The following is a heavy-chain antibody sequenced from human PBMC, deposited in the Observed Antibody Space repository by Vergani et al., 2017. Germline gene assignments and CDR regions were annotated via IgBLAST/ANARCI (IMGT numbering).Heavy chain of an antibody. CDR2: ISSSSSYI. J-gene: IGHJ4*02. V-gene: IGHV3-21*01. D-gene: IGHD2-2*01. Sequence: EVQLVESGGGLVKPGGSLRLSCAASGFTFSSYSMNWVRQAPGKGLEWVSSISSSSSYIYYADSVKGRFTISRDNAKNSLYLQMNSLRAEDTAVYYCAGGSYPPTPDIVVVPALGYWGQGTLVTVSS. CDR3: AGGSYPPTPDIVVVPALGY. CDR1: GFTFSSYS.